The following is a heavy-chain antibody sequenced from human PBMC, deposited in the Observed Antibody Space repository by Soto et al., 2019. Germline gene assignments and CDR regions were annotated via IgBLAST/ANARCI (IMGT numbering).Heavy chain of an antibody. D-gene: IGHD2-8*01. Sequence: EVKLVESGGGLVQPGGSLRLSCATSGFIFSTYAMHWVRQAPGKGLEDVSAISSNGRSTYYANSVKGRFTISRDNSKNTLYLQMDSVRAEDMAVYYCARDRCTNGVCYAPSDDWGQGTLVTVSS. J-gene: IGHJ1*01. V-gene: IGHV3-64*01. CDR2: ISSNGRST. CDR1: GFIFSTYA. CDR3: ARDRCTNGVCYAPSDD.